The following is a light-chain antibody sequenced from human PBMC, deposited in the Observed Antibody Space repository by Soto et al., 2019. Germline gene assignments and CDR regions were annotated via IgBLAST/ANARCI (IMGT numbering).Light chain of an antibody. Sequence: EIVFTQSPAPLSFSPGGRTTLSRRASQCVNSYLAWYQQKPGQPPRLLIYDASNRATGIPARFSGSGSGTDFTLSISSLEPEDFAIYYCQKRSNRPPIITFGQGTRLEIK. CDR3: QKRSNRPPIIT. J-gene: IGKJ5*01. CDR1: QCVNSY. CDR2: DAS. V-gene: IGKV3-11*01.